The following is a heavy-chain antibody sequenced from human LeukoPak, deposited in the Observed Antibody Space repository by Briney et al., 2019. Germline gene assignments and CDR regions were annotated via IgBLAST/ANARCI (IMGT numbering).Heavy chain of an antibody. CDR3: ARDKHRTDAFDI. V-gene: IGHV1-2*02. CDR1: GYTFTGYC. J-gene: IGHJ3*02. Sequence: ASVKVSCKASGYTFTGYCMHWVRQAPGQGLEWMGWINPNSGGTNYAQKFQGRVTMTRDTSISTAYMELSRLRSYDTAVYYCARDKHRTDAFDIWGQGTMVTVSS. CDR2: INPNSGGT.